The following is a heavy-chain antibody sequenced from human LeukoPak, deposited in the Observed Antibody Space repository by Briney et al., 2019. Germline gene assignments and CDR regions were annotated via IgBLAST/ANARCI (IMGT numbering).Heavy chain of an antibody. CDR1: GFTFSSYE. CDR3: ARADSGSYFGTHFDY. CDR2: ISSSGSTI. J-gene: IGHJ4*02. V-gene: IGHV3-48*03. Sequence: PGESLKISCAASGFTFSSYEMNWVRQAPGKGLEWVSYISSSGSTIYYADSVKGRFTISRDNAKNSLYLQMNSLRAEDTAVYYCARADSGSYFGTHFDYWGQGTLVTVSS. D-gene: IGHD1-26*01.